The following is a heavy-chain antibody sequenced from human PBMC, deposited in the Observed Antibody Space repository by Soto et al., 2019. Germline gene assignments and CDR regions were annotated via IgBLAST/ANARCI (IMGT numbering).Heavy chain of an antibody. CDR2: ISHDGNSH. Sequence: QVHLVESGGGVVQPGRSLRISCEGSGFSFSNYGIHWVRQAPGKGLEWVAVISHDGNSHHLADSVRGRFTISRDNSKNTVFLHMTSLRREDSAVYHCVKAQERSAQYFAVVITAFDFWGQGTMVTVSS. D-gene: IGHD3-22*01. V-gene: IGHV3-30*18. CDR3: VKAQERSAQYFAVVITAFDF. J-gene: IGHJ3*01. CDR1: GFSFSNYG.